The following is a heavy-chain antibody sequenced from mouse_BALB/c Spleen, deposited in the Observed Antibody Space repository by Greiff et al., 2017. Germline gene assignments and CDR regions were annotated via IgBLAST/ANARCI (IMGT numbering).Heavy chain of an antibody. V-gene: IGHV1-5*01. Sequence: VQLQQSGTVLARPGASVKLSCKASGYSFTSYWMHWVKQRPGQGLEWIGAIYPGNSDTSYNQKFKGKAKLTAVTSASTAYMELSSLTTEDSAVYYCTRGDDYGISHYAMDYWGQGTSVTVSS. CDR2: IYPGNSDT. J-gene: IGHJ4*01. CDR1: GYSFTSYW. CDR3: TRGDDYGISHYAMDY. D-gene: IGHD1-1*01.